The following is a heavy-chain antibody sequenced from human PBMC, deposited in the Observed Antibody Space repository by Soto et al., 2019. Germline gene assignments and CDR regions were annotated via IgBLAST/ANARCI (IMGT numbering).Heavy chain of an antibody. CDR2: INPNSGGT. V-gene: IGHV1-2*02. Sequence: ASVKVSCKVSGYTLTELSIHWVRQAPGQGLEWMGWINPNSGGTKYAPKFQGGVTMTRDTSITTAYMELSRLRSGDTAVYYCAREPATAKPEGVDFWGQGTLVTVSS. D-gene: IGHD1-1*01. CDR3: AREPATAKPEGVDF. CDR1: GYTLTELS. J-gene: IGHJ4*02.